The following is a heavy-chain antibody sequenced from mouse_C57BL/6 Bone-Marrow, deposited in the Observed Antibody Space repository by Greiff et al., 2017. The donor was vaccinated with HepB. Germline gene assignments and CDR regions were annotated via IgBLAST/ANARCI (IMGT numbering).Heavy chain of an antibody. CDR3: AIAPYGSSEAWFAY. J-gene: IGHJ3*01. CDR1: GFTFSSYA. V-gene: IGHV5-4*03. CDR2: ISDGGSYT. D-gene: IGHD1-1*01. Sequence: EVKLVESGGGLVKPGGSLKLSCAASGFTFSSYAMSWVRQTPEKRLEWVATISDGGSYTYYPDNVKGRFTISRDNAKNNLYLQMSHLKSEDTAMYYFAIAPYGSSEAWFAYWGQGTLVTVSA.